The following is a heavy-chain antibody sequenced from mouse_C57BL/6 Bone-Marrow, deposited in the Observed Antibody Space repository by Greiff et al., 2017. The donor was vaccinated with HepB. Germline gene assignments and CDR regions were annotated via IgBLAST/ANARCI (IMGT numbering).Heavy chain of an antibody. Sequence: VQLKESGGDLVKPGGSLKLSCAASGFTFSSYGMSWVRQTPDKRLEWVATISSGGSYTYYPDSVKGRFTISSYNAKNTLYLQMSSLKSEDTAMYYCARRKGLWYFDVWGTGTTVTVSS. J-gene: IGHJ1*03. CDR1: GFTFSSYG. CDR3: ARRKGLWYFDV. D-gene: IGHD3-1*01. V-gene: IGHV5-6*01. CDR2: ISSGGSYT.